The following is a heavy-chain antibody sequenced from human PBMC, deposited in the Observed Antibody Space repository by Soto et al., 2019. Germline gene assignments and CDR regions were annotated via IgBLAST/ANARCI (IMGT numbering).Heavy chain of an antibody. V-gene: IGHV3-23*01. CDR2: ISATGGST. Sequence: QSGGSLRLSCAGSGFTFASYVMTWVRQAPGKGLEWVSSISATGGSTYYAGSVKGRFTISRDNSKNTLFLQMNSLRAEDTAIYYRANAEHPRRSIGFDYWGQGTLVTVSS. CDR1: GFTFASYV. D-gene: IGHD3-16*02. CDR3: ANAEHPRRSIGFDY. J-gene: IGHJ4*02.